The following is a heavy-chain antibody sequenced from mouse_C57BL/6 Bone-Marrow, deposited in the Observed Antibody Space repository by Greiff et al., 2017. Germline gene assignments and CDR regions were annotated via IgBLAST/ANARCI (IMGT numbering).Heavy chain of an antibody. V-gene: IGHV1-80*01. D-gene: IGHD3-3*01. J-gene: IGHJ2*01. CDR3: ARGGRRLYYFDY. CDR1: GYAFSSYW. CDR2: IYPGDGDT. Sequence: LQESGAELVKPGASVKISCKASGYAFSSYWMNWVKQRPGKGLEWIGQIYPGDGDTNYNGKFKGKATLTADKSSSTAYMQLSSLTSEDSAVYFCARGGRRLYYFDYWGQGTTLTVSS.